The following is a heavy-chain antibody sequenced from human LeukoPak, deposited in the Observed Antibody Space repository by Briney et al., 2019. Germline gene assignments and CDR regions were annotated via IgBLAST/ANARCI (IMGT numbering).Heavy chain of an antibody. J-gene: IGHJ4*02. Sequence: GGSLRLSCAASGFTFSSYSMNWVRQAPGKGLEWVSSISSSSSYIYYADSVKGRFTISRDNAKNSLYLQMNSLRAEDTAVYYCARDADGSSWHTTDYWGQGTLVTVSS. V-gene: IGHV3-21*01. CDR1: GFTFSSYS. CDR2: ISSSSSYI. CDR3: ARDADGSSWHTTDY. D-gene: IGHD6-13*01.